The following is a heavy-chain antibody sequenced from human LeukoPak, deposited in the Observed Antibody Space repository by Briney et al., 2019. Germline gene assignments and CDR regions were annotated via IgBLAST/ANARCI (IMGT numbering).Heavy chain of an antibody. CDR1: GFTFDDYA. Sequence: GGSLRLSCAASGFTFDDYAMHWVRQAPGKGLDWVAVISYDGSNKYYADSVKGRFTISRDNSKNTLYLQMNSLRAEDTAVYYCAKDMGPYCSSTSCYGIFDYWGQGTLVTVSS. CDR3: AKDMGPYCSSTSCYGIFDY. D-gene: IGHD2-2*01. V-gene: IGHV3-30*18. J-gene: IGHJ4*02. CDR2: ISYDGSNK.